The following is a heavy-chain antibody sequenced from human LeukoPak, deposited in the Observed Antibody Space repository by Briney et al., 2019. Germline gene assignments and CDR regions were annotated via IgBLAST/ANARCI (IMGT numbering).Heavy chain of an antibody. J-gene: IGHJ4*02. CDR2: ISGSGGDT. V-gene: IGHV3-23*01. CDR1: GGSIRSSYYY. CDR3: AKETSTDYFDY. D-gene: IGHD1/OR15-1a*01. Sequence: PSETLSLTCTVSGGSIRSSYYYWGWIRQPPGKGLECVSAISGSGGDTYYADSVKGRFTISRDNSRNTLYLQVNSLRAEDTAVYYCAKETSTDYFDYWGQGTPVTVSS.